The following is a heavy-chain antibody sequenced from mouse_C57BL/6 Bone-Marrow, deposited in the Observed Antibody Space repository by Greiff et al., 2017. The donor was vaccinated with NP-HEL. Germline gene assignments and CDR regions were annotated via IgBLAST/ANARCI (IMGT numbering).Heavy chain of an antibody. Sequence: VQLVESGPELVKPGASVKLSCKASGYTFTSYDINWVKQRPGQGLEWIGWIYPRDGSTKYNEKFKGKATLTVDTSSSTAYMELHSLTSEDSAVYFCARVGWLLLSYYFDYWGQGTTLTVSS. D-gene: IGHD2-3*01. CDR3: ARVGWLLLSYYFDY. V-gene: IGHV1-85*01. CDR1: GYTFTSYD. J-gene: IGHJ2*01. CDR2: IYPRDGST.